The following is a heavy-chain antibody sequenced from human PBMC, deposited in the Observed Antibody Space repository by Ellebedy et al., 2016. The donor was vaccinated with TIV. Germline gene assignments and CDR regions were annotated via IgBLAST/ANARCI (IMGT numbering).Heavy chain of an antibody. V-gene: IGHV3-33*01. J-gene: IGHJ3*02. D-gene: IGHD1-20*01. CDR3: ARRRISGITSDALDI. CDR2: IWFDGTNI. CDR1: GFSFSTDG. Sequence: GGSLRLSCEASGFSFSTDGMHWVRQAPGKGLQWVAVIWFDGTNIYYSDSVRGRFTISRDNSKSTLYLQMNSLRTEDTAVYYCARRRISGITSDALDIWGQGTLVTVSS.